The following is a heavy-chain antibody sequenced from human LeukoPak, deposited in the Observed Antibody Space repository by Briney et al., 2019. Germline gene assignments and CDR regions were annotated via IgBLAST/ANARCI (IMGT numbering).Heavy chain of an antibody. J-gene: IGHJ4*02. Sequence: GASVKVSCKASGYTFTGYYMHWVRQAPGQGLEWMGCINPNSGGTNYAQKFQGRVTMTRDTSISTAYMELSRLRSDDTAVYYCARDRSDIVVVPAAIDYWGQGTLVTVSS. V-gene: IGHV1-2*02. D-gene: IGHD2-2*02. CDR2: INPNSGGT. CDR3: ARDRSDIVVVPAAIDY. CDR1: GYTFTGYY.